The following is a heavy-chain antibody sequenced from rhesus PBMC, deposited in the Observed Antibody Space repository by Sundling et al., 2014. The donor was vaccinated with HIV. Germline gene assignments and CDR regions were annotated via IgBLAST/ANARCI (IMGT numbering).Heavy chain of an antibody. CDR1: GFGFSGFY. V-gene: IGHV3-59*01. D-gene: IGHD6-31*01. J-gene: IGHJ4*01. Sequence: EVQLVESGGGLAKPGGSLRLSCAASGFGFSGFYIHWVRQAPGKGLEWVSGISYTGDFTYYADSVKGRFTISRENAKNTLYLQMDSLRPEDTAVYYCARDRVAAAGTAFILDYWGQGVLVTVSS. CDR3: ARDRVAAAGTAFILDY. CDR2: ISYTGDFT.